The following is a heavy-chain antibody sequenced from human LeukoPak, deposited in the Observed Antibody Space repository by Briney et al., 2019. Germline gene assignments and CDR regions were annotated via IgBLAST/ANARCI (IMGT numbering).Heavy chain of an antibody. Sequence: PSETLSLTCTVSGGSISSGGNYWSWIRQHPGKGLEWIGYIYYSGSTYYNPSLKSRVTISLDTSKNQFSLKLTSVTAADTAVYYCARGGGMVAKNFDYWGQGTLVTVSS. D-gene: IGHD5-12*01. CDR3: ARGGGMVAKNFDY. V-gene: IGHV4-31*03. J-gene: IGHJ4*02. CDR1: GGSISSGGNY. CDR2: IYYSGST.